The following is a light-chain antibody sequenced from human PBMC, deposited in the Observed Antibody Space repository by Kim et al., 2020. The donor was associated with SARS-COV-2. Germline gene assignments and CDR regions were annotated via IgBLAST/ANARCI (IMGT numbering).Light chain of an antibody. J-gene: IGKJ1*01. V-gene: IGKV3-20*01. CDR1: QSVSSSY. CDR2: GAF. Sequence: SPGERTTRSCRASQSVSSSYLAWYQQKPGQAPILLIYGAFNRATGIPDRFSGSGSGTDFTLTISRLEPEDFAVYYCQQYGSSPRTFGQGTKVDIK. CDR3: QQYGSSPRT.